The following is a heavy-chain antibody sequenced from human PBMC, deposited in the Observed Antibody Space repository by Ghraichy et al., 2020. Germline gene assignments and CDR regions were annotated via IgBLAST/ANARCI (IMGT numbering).Heavy chain of an antibody. Sequence: SETLSLTFTVSGGSISSGGYYWSWIRQHPGKGLEWIGYIYYNENAYYNPSLKSRVTISIDASKNQFSLKLNSVTAADTAVYYCARARYSSSSPYYYGLDVWGQGTTVTVPS. CDR2: IYYNENA. CDR1: GGSISSGGYY. CDR3: ARARYSSSSPYYYGLDV. D-gene: IGHD6-19*01. V-gene: IGHV4-31*03. J-gene: IGHJ6*02.